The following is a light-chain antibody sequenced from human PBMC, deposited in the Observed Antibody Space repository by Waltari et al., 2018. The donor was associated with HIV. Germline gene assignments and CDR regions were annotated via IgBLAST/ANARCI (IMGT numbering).Light chain of an antibody. CDR2: PDT. CDR3: SSYDNNNSEVV. J-gene: IGLJ2*01. CDR1: SRHSGAANY. V-gene: IGLV2-11*01. Sequence: QSALAQPRPASASPGQSLTIPFTGTSRHSGAANYVVWYQQHPDKTPKLMIYPDTKRPSGIPGRFSASRAGNSASLTISGLQAEDEAEYYCSSYDNNNSEVVFGGGTKLTVL.